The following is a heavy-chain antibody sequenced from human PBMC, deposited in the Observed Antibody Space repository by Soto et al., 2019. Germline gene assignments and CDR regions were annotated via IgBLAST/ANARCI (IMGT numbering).Heavy chain of an antibody. Sequence: PGGSLRLSCAASGFTFSSYWMSWVRQAPGKGLEWVANIKQDGSEKYYVDSVKGRFTISRDNAKNSLYLQMNSLRASDTAMYYCARSRRGAYSSGWYSLSGYYNYGIDVWGQGTKVTVSS. CDR3: ARSRRGAYSSGWYSLSGYYNYGIDV. CDR2: IKQDGSEK. V-gene: IGHV3-7*05. CDR1: GFTFSSYW. D-gene: IGHD6-19*01. J-gene: IGHJ6*02.